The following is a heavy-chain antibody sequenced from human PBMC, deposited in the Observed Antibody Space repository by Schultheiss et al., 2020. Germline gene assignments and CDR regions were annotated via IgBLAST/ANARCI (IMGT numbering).Heavy chain of an antibody. CDR3: TRLWDLP. J-gene: IGHJ4*02. D-gene: IGHD1-26*01. CDR2: IRSKANSYAT. V-gene: IGHV3-73*01. CDR1: GFTFSDYY. Sequence: GGSLRLSCAASGFTFSDYYMSWIRQAPGKGLEWVGRIRSKANSYATAYAASVKGRFTISRDDSKNTAYLQMNSLKTEDTAVYYCTRLWDLPWGQGTLVTVSS.